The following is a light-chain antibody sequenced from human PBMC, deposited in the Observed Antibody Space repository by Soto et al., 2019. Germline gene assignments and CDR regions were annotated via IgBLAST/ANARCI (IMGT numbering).Light chain of an antibody. V-gene: IGLV2-23*02. Sequence: QSALTQPAFVSGSPGQSITVSCTGTGSDVGAYDLVSWYQQHPGKAPKLIISEVTKRPSGVSNRFSGSKSGYTASLTISGLQAEDEADYYCCSYAGSITSSYVFGTGTKVPS. CDR3: CSYAGSITSSYV. CDR2: EVT. J-gene: IGLJ1*01. CDR1: GSDVGAYDL.